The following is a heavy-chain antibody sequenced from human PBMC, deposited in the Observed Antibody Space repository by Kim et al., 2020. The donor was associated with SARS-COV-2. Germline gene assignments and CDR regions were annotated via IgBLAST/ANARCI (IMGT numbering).Heavy chain of an antibody. CDR2: IYYSGST. CDR1: GGSISSSSYY. J-gene: IGHJ4*02. D-gene: IGHD5-12*01. CDR3: ARRWEDGYNSDTFDY. Sequence: SETLSLTCTVSGGSISSSSYYWGWIRQPPGKGLEWIGSIYYSGSTYYNPSLKSRVTISVDTSKNQFSLKLSSVTAADTAVYYCARRWEDGYNSDTFDYWGQGTLVTVSS. V-gene: IGHV4-39*01.